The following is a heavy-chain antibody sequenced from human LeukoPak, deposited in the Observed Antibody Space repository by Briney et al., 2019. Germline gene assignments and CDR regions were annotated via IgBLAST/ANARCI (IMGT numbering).Heavy chain of an antibody. J-gene: IGHJ3*02. CDR2: IWYDGSNK. V-gene: IGHV3-33*06. D-gene: IGHD3-22*01. CDR3: AKGHSSGYYFDAFDI. Sequence: GRSLRLSCAASGFNFFTYGMHWVRQAPGKGLEWVAVIWYDGSNKYYADSVKGRFTISRDNSKNTLYLQMNSLRAEDTAVYYCAKGHSSGYYFDAFDIWGQGTMVTVSS. CDR1: GFNFFTYG.